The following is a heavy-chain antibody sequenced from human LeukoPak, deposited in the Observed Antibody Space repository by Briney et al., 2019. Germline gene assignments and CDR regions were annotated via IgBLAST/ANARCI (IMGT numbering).Heavy chain of an antibody. D-gene: IGHD1-14*01. CDR2: IYSGGST. J-gene: IGHJ4*02. V-gene: IGHV3-66*02. CDR3: ARDPVAGEPGKGKPKDY. Sequence: GGSLRLSCAASGFTVSSNYMSWLRQAPGKGLEWVSVIYSGGSTYYADSVKGRFTISRDNSKNTLYLKMNSLRAEDTAVYYCARDPVAGEPGKGKPKDYWGQGTLVTVSS. CDR1: GFTVSSNY.